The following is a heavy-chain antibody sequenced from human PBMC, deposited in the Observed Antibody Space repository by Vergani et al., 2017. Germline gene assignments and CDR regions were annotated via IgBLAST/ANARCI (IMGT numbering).Heavy chain of an antibody. CDR2: IYYSGST. CDR3: ARDRADFWRHYGMDV. CDR1: GGSISSSSYY. Sequence: QLQLQESGPGLVKPSETLSLTCTVSGGSISSSSYYWGWIRQPPGKGLEWIGSIYYSGSTYYNPSLKSRVTISVDTSKNQFSLKLSPVTAADTAVYYCARDRADFWRHYGMDVWGQGTTVTVSS. J-gene: IGHJ6*02. D-gene: IGHD3-3*01. V-gene: IGHV4-39*02.